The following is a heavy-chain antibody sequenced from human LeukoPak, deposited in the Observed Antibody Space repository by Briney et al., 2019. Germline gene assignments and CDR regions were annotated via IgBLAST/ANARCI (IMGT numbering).Heavy chain of an antibody. D-gene: IGHD3-3*01. CDR1: GGSFSGYY. J-gene: IGHJ3*02. Sequence: SETLSLTCAVYGGSFSGYYWGWIRQPPGKGLEWIGEINHSGSTNYNPSLKSRVTISVDTSKNQFSLKLSSVTAADTAVYYCARGGSTYYDFWSGYLYAFDIWGQGTMVTVSS. CDR2: INHSGST. CDR3: ARGGSTYYDFWSGYLYAFDI. V-gene: IGHV4-34*01.